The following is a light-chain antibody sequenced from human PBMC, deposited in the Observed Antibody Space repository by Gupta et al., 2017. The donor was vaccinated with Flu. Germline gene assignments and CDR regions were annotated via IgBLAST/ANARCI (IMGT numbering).Light chain of an antibody. CDR1: QTITKY. CDR2: AAA. V-gene: IGKV1-39*01. CDR3: QQTDDTPPYT. J-gene: IGKJ2*01. Sequence: DSQMTESTSALSASVGDRVTISRRASQTITKYLNWYQKKPGEAPKILIYAAATLQSGVPPRFNGSGSGTEFSLTISGLQPEDFATYYCQQTDDTPPYTFGQGTKLEI.